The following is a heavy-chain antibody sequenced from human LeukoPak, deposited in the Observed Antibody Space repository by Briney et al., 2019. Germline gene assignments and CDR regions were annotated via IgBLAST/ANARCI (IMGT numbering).Heavy chain of an antibody. CDR1: GFTFSSYA. V-gene: IGHV3-23*01. J-gene: IGHJ5*01. CDR3: AKENQQWLASGADS. CDR2: ISGNGGST. Sequence: GGSLRLSCAASGFTFSSYAMSWVRQAPGKGLEWVSAISGNGGSTYYADSVKGRFTIPRDNSKNTLYLQMNSLRAEDTAVYYCAKENQQWLASGADSWGQGTLVTVSS. D-gene: IGHD6-19*01.